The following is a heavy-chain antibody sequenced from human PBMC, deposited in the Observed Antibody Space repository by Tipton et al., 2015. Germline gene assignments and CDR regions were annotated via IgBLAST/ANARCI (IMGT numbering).Heavy chain of an antibody. CDR3: ARRGIFDYRVDY. CDR2: IYPDDSDT. J-gene: IGHJ4*02. D-gene: IGHD3-9*01. CDR1: GYSFPNYW. V-gene: IGHV5-51*01. Sequence: QLVQSGAEVKKPGESLNISCKGSGYSFPNYWIGWVRQMPGKGLEWMGIIYPDDSDTKYSPSFQGLVTISGDKSTSTAYLQWSSLKASDTAMYYCARRGIFDYRVDYRGQGTLVIVSS.